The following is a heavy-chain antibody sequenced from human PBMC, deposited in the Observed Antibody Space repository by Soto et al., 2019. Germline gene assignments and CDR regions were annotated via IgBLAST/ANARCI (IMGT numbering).Heavy chain of an antibody. V-gene: IGHV1-46*01. CDR2: INPSGGST. CDR1: GYTFTSYY. D-gene: IGHD5-12*01. Sequence: QVQLVQSGAEVKKPGASVKVSCKASGYTFTSYYMHWVRQAPGQGLAWMGIINPSGGSTSYAQKFQGRVTMTRDTSTSTVYMELSSLRSEDTAVYYCAIDPDSGYDSDAFDIWGQGTMVTVSS. J-gene: IGHJ3*02. CDR3: AIDPDSGYDSDAFDI.